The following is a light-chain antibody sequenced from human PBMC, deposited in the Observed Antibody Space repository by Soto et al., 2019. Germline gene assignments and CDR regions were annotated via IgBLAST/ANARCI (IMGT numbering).Light chain of an antibody. CDR2: EVT. Sequence: QSALTQPASVSGSPGQSITISCIGTSSDIGAYNFVSWYQHHPGKAPKLLIYEVTYRPSGISNRFSGSKSANTASLTISGLQAEDEADYFCSSYRSATTPPHVFGSGTKLTVL. CDR1: SSDIGAYNF. CDR3: SSYRSATTPPHV. V-gene: IGLV2-14*01. J-gene: IGLJ1*01.